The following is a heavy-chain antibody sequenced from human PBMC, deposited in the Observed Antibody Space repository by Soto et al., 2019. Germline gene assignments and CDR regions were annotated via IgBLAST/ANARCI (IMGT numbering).Heavy chain of an antibody. CDR1: GGSFSGYY. Sequence: SETLSLTCAVYGGSFSGYYWSWIRQPPGKGLEWIGEINHSGSTNYNPSLKSRVTISVDTSKNQFSLKLSSVTAADTAVYYCASRLRYQLLFSPSYFDYWGQGTLVTVSS. CDR2: INHSGST. V-gene: IGHV4-34*01. D-gene: IGHD2-2*01. CDR3: ASRLRYQLLFSPSYFDY. J-gene: IGHJ4*02.